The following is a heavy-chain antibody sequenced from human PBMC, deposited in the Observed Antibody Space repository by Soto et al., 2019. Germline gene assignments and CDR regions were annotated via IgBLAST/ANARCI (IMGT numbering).Heavy chain of an antibody. Sequence: EVHLVESGGGLVKPGGSLGLSCAASGFTFINTWMNWVRQAPGKGLEWVGHIRSKQDGGTTDYAAHVKGRFTISRDDSKNTVYLQMNSLKTEDTAVYYCTADWYYAIPYWGQGVLVTVSS. CDR1: GFTFINTW. J-gene: IGHJ4*02. CDR3: TADWYYAIPY. V-gene: IGHV3-15*07. CDR2: IRSKQDGGTT. D-gene: IGHD2-21*01.